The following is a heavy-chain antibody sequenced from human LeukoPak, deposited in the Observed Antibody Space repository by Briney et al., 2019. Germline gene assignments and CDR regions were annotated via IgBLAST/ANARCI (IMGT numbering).Heavy chain of an antibody. J-gene: IGHJ4*02. CDR1: GYTFNNFG. V-gene: IGHV1-18*01. D-gene: IGHD2-15*01. Sequence: GASVKVSCKTSGYTFNNFGITWVRQAPGQGPEWIGWISIGDGRTHYGRKFQDRVSMTREMSSNAAFLELNSLRSDDTAVYFCSRSYYSSSWYYFDHWGQGTPVIVSS. CDR2: ISIGDGRT. CDR3: SRSYYSSSWYYFDH.